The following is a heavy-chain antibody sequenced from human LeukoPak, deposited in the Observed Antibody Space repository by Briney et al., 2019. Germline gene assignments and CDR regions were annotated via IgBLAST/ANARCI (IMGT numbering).Heavy chain of an antibody. CDR2: ISSDGNNK. D-gene: IGHD6-19*01. J-gene: IGHJ4*02. V-gene: IGHV3-30*04. CDR1: GFTFSNHV. Sequence: GGSLRLSCAASGFTFSNHVMHWVRQAPGKGLERVAVISSDGNNKYYADSVQGRFTIARDNSKNTLYLQMNSLRPEDTAVYYCARDRPGITVAGALDYWGQGTLVTVSS. CDR3: ARDRPGITVAGALDY.